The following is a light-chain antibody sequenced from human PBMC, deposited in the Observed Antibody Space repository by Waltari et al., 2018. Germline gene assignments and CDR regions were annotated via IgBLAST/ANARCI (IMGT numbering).Light chain of an antibody. V-gene: IGKV3-20*01. CDR1: QSVGRA. J-gene: IGKJ1*01. CDR3: QMYVRLPVT. CDR2: DAS. Sequence: VFQQSPGTLAFSPGEGATLSCRASQSVGRALAWYQQKPGQAPRLLIYDASSRATGISDKFSGSGSGTDFSLTISRVEPEDFAVYFCQMYVRLPVTFGQGTKVEVK.